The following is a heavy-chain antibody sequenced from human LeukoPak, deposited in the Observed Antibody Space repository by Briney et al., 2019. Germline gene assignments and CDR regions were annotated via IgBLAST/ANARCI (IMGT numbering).Heavy chain of an antibody. D-gene: IGHD6-19*01. J-gene: IGHJ5*02. CDR3: ARMTVSGRDNWFDP. V-gene: IGHV4-59*01. CDR1: GGSISSYY. Sequence: PSETLSLTCTVSGGSISSYYWSWIRQPPGKGLEWIGYIDYSGSTNYNPSLKSRVTISLDTSKRQFSLRLNSVTAEDTAVYYCARMTVSGRDNWFDPWGQGTLVTVSS. CDR2: IDYSGST.